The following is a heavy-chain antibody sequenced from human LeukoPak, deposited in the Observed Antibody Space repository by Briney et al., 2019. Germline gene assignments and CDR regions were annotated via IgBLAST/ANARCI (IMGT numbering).Heavy chain of an antibody. CDR1: GYTFTSYA. CDR3: ARGVLREQQLGLDY. Sequence: GASVKVSCKASGYTFTSYAIHWARQAPGQRLEWMGWINAGNGNTQYSQKFQGRVTITRDTSASTAYMELSSLRSEDTAVYYCARGVLREQQLGLDYWGQGTLVTVSS. V-gene: IGHV1-3*01. J-gene: IGHJ4*02. CDR2: INAGNGNT. D-gene: IGHD6-13*01.